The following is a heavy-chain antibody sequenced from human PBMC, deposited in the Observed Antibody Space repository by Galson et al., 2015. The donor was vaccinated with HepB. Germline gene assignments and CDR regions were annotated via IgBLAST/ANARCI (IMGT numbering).Heavy chain of an antibody. D-gene: IGHD5-18*01. Sequence: SLRLSCAASGFTFSSYGMHWVRQAPGKGLEWVAVIWYDGSNKYYADSVKGRFTISRDNSKNTLYLQMNSLRAEDTAVYYCARDTAMAYFDYWGQGTLVTVSS. J-gene: IGHJ4*02. CDR1: GFTFSSYG. CDR3: ARDTAMAYFDY. CDR2: IWYDGSNK. V-gene: IGHV3-33*01.